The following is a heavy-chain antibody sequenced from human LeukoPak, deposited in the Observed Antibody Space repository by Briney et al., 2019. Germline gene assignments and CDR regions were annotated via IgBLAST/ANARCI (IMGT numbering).Heavy chain of an antibody. V-gene: IGHV4-59*01. CDR3: ARGDTAMVTGYYYGMDV. Sequence: SETLSLTCTVSGGSISSYYWSWVRQPPGKGLEWIGYIYYSGSTNYNPSLKSRVTISVDTSKNQFSLKLSSVTAADTAVYYCARGDTAMVTGYYYGMDVWGQGTTVTVSS. CDR2: IYYSGST. J-gene: IGHJ6*02. CDR1: GGSISSYY. D-gene: IGHD5-18*01.